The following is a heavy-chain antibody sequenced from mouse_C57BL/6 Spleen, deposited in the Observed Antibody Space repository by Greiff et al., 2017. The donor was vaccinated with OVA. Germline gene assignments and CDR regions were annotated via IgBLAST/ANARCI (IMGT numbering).Heavy chain of an antibody. CDR2: ISSGGDYI. J-gene: IGHJ2*01. CDR3: TREGNYFDY. CDR1: GFTFSSYA. Sequence: EVKLVESGEGLVKPGGSLKLSCAASGFTFSSYAMSWVRQTPEKRLEWVAYISSGGDYIYYADTVKGRFTISRDNARNTLYMQMSSLKSEDTAMYYCTREGNYFDYWGQGTTLTVSS. V-gene: IGHV5-9-1*02.